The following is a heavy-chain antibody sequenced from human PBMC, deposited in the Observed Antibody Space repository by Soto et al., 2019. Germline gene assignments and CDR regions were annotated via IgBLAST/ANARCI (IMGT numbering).Heavy chain of an antibody. CDR3: ARARLVRDDFWSGYYLGFDY. J-gene: IGHJ4*02. CDR1: GGTFSSYT. V-gene: IGHV1-69*02. Sequence: GASVKVSCKASGGTFSSYTISWVRQAPGQGLEWMGRIIPILGIANYAQKFQGRVTITADKSTSTAYMELSSLRSEDTAVYYCARARLVRDDFWSGYYLGFDYWGQGTLVTVSS. D-gene: IGHD3-3*01. CDR2: IIPILGIA.